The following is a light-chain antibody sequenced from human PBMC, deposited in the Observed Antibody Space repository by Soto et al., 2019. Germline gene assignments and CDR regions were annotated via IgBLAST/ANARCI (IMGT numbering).Light chain of an antibody. CDR2: RTS. Sequence: EIVLTQSPGTLSLSPGEVATLSCRASQTVRNNYLAWYQQKPGQAPRLLIYRTSTRATGIPDRFSGSGSGTEFTLTISSLQSEDFAVYYCQQYNNWPPTTFGQGTRLENK. J-gene: IGKJ5*01. CDR1: QTVRNN. CDR3: QQYNNWPPTT. V-gene: IGKV3D-15*01.